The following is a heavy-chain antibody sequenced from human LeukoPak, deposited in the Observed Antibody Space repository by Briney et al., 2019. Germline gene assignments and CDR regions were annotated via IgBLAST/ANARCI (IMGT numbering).Heavy chain of an antibody. J-gene: IGHJ4*02. CDR3: AKDYYGSGSYFDY. Sequence: PGGSLRLSCAASGFTFSSYGMHWVRQAPGKGLEWVAVISYDGSNKYYADSVKGRFTISRDNSKNTLYLQMNSLRAEDTAVYYCAKDYYGSGSYFDYWGQGTPVTVSS. CDR1: GFTFSSYG. V-gene: IGHV3-30*18. CDR2: ISYDGSNK. D-gene: IGHD3-10*01.